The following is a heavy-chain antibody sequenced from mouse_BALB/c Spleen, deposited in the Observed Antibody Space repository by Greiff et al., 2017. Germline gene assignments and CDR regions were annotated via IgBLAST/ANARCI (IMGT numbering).Heavy chain of an antibody. CDR1: GFTFSDYY. CDR2: ISDGGSYT. CDR3: ARDEGYDYDGGYYAMDY. J-gene: IGHJ4*01. D-gene: IGHD2-4*01. V-gene: IGHV5-4*02. Sequence: EVKLMESGGGLVKPGGSLKLSCAASGFTFSDYYMYWVRQTPEKRLEWVATISDGGSYTYYPDSVKGRFTISRDNAKNNLYLQMSSLKSEDTAMYYCARDEGYDYDGGYYAMDYWGQGTSVTVSS.